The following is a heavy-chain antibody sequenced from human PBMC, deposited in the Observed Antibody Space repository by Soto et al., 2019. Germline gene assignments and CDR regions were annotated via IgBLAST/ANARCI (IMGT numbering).Heavy chain of an antibody. V-gene: IGHV1-18*01. CDR1: GYTFRSYA. CDR3: ARDRSIAARSPLDY. J-gene: IGHJ4*02. D-gene: IGHD6-6*01. CDR2: ISAYNGNT. Sequence: ASVKVSCKASGYTFRSYAIHWVRQAPVQGLEWMGWISAYNGNTNYAQKLQGRVTMTTDTYTSTAYMELRSLRSDDTAVYYCARDRSIAARSPLDYWGQGTMVTVSS.